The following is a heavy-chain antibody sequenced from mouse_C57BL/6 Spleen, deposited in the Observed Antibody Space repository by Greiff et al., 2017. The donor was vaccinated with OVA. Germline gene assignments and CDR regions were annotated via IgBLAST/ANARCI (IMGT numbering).Heavy chain of an antibody. V-gene: IGHV5-17*01. CDR1: GFPFSDYG. CDR3: ARRYYYGSSYEGFAY. CDR2: ISSGSSTI. Sequence: EVKVVASGGGLVKPGGSLKLSCAASGFPFSDYGMHWVRHAPEKWLEWVAYISSGSSTIYYADTVKGRFTISRDNAKNTLFLQMTSLRSEDTAMYYCARRYYYGSSYEGFAYWGKGTLVTVSA. D-gene: IGHD1-1*01. J-gene: IGHJ3*01.